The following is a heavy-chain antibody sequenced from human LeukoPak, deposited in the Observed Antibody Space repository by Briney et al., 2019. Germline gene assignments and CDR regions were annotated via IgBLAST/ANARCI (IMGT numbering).Heavy chain of an antibody. CDR3: ARISGDIVVVPAASGPFDY. V-gene: IGHV4-39*01. J-gene: IGHJ4*02. Sequence: KSSETLSLTCAVSGASISSRFWWSWVRQPPGKGLEWIGSIYYSGSTYYNPSLKSRVTISVDTSKNQFSLKLSSVTAADTAVYYCARISGDIVVVPAASGPFDYWGQGTLVTVSS. CDR2: IYYSGST. CDR1: GASISSRFW. D-gene: IGHD2-2*01.